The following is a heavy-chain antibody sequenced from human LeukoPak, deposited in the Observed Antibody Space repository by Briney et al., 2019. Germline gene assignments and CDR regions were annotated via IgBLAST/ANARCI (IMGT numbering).Heavy chain of an antibody. J-gene: IGHJ3*02. V-gene: IGHV4-39*02. D-gene: IGHD6-13*01. Sequence: SETLSLTCTVSGGSISSSSYYWGWIRQPPGKGLEWIGSIYYSGSTYYNPSLKSRVTISVDTSKNQFSLKLSSVTAADTAVYYCARDSSSWYALNDAFDIWGQGTMVTVSS. CDR1: GGSISSSSYY. CDR2: IYYSGST. CDR3: ARDSSSWYALNDAFDI.